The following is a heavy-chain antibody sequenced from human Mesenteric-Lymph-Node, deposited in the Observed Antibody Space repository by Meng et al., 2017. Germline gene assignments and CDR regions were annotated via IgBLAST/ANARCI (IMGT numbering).Heavy chain of an antibody. CDR2: IYHSGST. D-gene: IGHD3-16*01. V-gene: IGHV4-38-2*02. CDR1: GYSISSGYY. J-gene: IGHJ5*01. Sequence: SETLSLTCAVSGYSISSGYYWGWIRQPPGKGLEWIGSIYHSGSTYYNPSLKSRVTISVDTSKNQFSLKLSSVTAADTAVYYCAKDAGPNWGYNWFDSWGQGTLVTVSS. CDR3: AKDAGPNWGYNWFDS.